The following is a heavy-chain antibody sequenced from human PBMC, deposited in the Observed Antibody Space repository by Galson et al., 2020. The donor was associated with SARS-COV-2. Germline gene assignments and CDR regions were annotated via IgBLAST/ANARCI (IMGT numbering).Heavy chain of an antibody. J-gene: IGHJ4*02. CDR3: AKDYDVLTGPI. Sequence: GGSLRLSCEASGFTFNTYAMSWVRQAPGKGLEWVSAISAGGDSAHYADSVKGRFTISRDNSRNTLFLQMNSLRAEDTAVYYCAKDYDVLTGPIWGQGTLVTVAS. CDR2: ISAGGDSA. V-gene: IGHV3-23*01. D-gene: IGHD3-9*01. CDR1: GFTFNTYA.